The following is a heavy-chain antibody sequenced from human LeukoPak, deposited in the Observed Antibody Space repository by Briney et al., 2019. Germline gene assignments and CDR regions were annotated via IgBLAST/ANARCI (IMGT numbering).Heavy chain of an antibody. J-gene: IGHJ3*02. CDR2: IYSGGST. CDR3: ARASYSHAFDI. Sequence: PGGSLRLSCAASGFTVSSTYMSWVRQAPGKGLEWASVIYSGGSTYYADSVKGRFIISRDNSKNTLYLQLNSLRAEDTAVYYCARASYSHAFDIWGQGTMVTVSS. D-gene: IGHD1-26*01. CDR1: GFTVSSTY. V-gene: IGHV3-66*02.